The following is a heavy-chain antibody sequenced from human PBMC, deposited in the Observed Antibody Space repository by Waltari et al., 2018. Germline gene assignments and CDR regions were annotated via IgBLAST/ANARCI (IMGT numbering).Heavy chain of an antibody. D-gene: IGHD6-13*01. CDR2: ISYDGSNK. J-gene: IGHJ4*02. Sequence: QVQLVESGGGVVQPGRSLRLSCAASGFTFSSCGIHWVRQAPGKGLEWVAVISYDGSNKYYADAVKGRFTISRDNSKNTLYLQMNSLRAEDTAVYYCAKGDSSSWFLIGYWGQGTLVTVSS. CDR3: AKGDSSSWFLIGY. CDR1: GFTFSSCG. V-gene: IGHV3-30*18.